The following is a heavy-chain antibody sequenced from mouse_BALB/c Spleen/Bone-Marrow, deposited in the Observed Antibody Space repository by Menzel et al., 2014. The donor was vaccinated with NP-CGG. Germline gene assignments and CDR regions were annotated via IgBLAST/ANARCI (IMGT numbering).Heavy chain of an antibody. CDR1: GFTFSSYA. CDR2: ISNGGGST. V-gene: IGHV5-12-2*01. D-gene: IGHD1-2*01. Sequence: EVMLVESGGGLVQPGGSLKLSCAASGFTFSSYAMSWVRQTPEKRLEWVAYISNGGGSTYYPDTVKGRFTISRDNAKNTLYLQMSSLKSEDTAMYYCARRSAATYYFDYWSQGTTLTVSS. J-gene: IGHJ2*01. CDR3: ARRSAATYYFDY.